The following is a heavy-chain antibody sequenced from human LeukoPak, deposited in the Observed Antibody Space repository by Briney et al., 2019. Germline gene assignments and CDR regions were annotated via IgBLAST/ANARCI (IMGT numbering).Heavy chain of an antibody. CDR2: IYNSGST. CDR1: GGSISSGNYY. V-gene: IGHV4-61*02. CDR3: ARDRAVADNNWFDP. Sequence: SQTLSLTCTVSGGSISSGNYYWTWIRQPAGKGLEWIGRIYNSGSTKYNPSLESRVTMSADTSKNQFYLSLNSVTAADTAVYYCARDRAVADNNWFDPWGQGTLVIVSS. D-gene: IGHD6-19*01. J-gene: IGHJ5*02.